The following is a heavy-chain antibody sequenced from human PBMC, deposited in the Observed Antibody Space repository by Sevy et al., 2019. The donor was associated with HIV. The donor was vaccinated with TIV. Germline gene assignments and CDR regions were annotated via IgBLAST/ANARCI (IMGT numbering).Heavy chain of an antibody. CDR1: GYTFTSYG. V-gene: IGHV1-18*01. CDR3: ARVDIVVVPAHYYGMDV. D-gene: IGHD2-2*03. CDR2: ISAYNGNT. Sequence: ASVKVSCKASGYTFTSYGISWVRQAPGQGLEWMGWISAYNGNTNYAQKLQGRVTMTTDTSTSTAYMELRSLRSDDTAVYYCARVDIVVVPAHYYGMDVWGQGTTVTVSS. J-gene: IGHJ6*02.